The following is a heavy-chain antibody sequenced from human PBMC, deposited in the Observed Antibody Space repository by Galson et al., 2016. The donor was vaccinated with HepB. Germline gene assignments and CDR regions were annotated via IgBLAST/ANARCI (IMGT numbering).Heavy chain of an antibody. J-gene: IGHJ4*02. CDR1: GYSFKTYG. D-gene: IGHD3/OR15-3a*01. V-gene: IGHV1-3*01. CDR3: ARDDATDGPIILDY. CDR2: INDGDGST. Sequence: SVKVSCKASGYSFKTYGIHWVRQAPGQRPEWMGWINDGDGSTLHSQRFQGRVTFTRDTSASTAYRELSSLIFEDTAVYFCARDDATDGPIILDYWGQGTLVTVSS.